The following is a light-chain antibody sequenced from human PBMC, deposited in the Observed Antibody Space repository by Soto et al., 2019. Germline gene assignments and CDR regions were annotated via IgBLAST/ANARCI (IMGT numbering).Light chain of an antibody. V-gene: IGKV3-20*01. CDR2: GPS. Sequence: DIVLTQSPGSLSLSPGERATLSCRASQSVSSSFLAWYQQKPGQAPRLLIYGPSRRATGIPDRFTGSGSGTDFTPTLSRLEPHDFAVYSCQPYDCSLTFGLGTKVEIK. CDR1: QSVSSSF. CDR3: QPYDCSLT. J-gene: IGKJ1*01.